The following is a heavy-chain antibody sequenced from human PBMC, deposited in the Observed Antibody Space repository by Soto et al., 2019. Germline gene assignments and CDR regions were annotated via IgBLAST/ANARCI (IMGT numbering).Heavy chain of an antibody. CDR3: ARDAPRLTEDWFDP. Sequence: ASVKVSCKASGYTFTSYCISWVRQAPGQGLEWMGWISAYNGNTNYAQKLQGRVTMTTDTSTSTAYMELRSLRSDDTAVYYCARDAPRLTEDWFDPWGQGTLVTVSS. CDR2: ISAYNGNT. J-gene: IGHJ5*02. D-gene: IGHD7-27*01. CDR1: GYTFTSYC. V-gene: IGHV1-18*01.